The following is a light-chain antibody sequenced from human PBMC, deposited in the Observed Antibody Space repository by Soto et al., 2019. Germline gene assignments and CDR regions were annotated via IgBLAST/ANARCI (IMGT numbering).Light chain of an antibody. CDR3: LLYYGGAQPWV. V-gene: IGLV7-43*01. CDR1: TGAVTGGHY. CDR2: STT. J-gene: IGLJ3*02. Sequence: QTVVTQETALAVSPGGTVTLTCASSTGAVTGGHYPNWFQQKPGQALRKLIYSTTNRHSWTPARFSGSLLGGKAALPLSGVQPEEEAESYCLLYYGGAQPWVFGGGTKLTVL.